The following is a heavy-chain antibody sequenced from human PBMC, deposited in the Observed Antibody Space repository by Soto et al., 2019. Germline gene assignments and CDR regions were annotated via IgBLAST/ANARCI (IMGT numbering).Heavy chain of an antibody. CDR2: IKSKTDGGTT. Sequence: EVQLVESGGGLVKPGGSLRLSCAASGFTFSNAWMNWVRQAPGKGLGWVGRIKSKTDGGTTDYAAPVKGRFTISRDDSKNTLYLQMNSLKTEDTAVYYCTTDLFLAAGLSYWGQGTLVTVSS. V-gene: IGHV3-15*07. J-gene: IGHJ4*02. CDR3: TTDLFLAAGLSY. CDR1: GFTFSNAW. D-gene: IGHD6-13*01.